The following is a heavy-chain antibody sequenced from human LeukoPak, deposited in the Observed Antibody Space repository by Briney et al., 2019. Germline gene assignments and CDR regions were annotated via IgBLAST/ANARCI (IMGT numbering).Heavy chain of an antibody. CDR1: GGSISSYY. V-gene: IGHV4-59*08. CDR3: ARLGYSYGSYYYCMDV. CDR2: IYYSGST. D-gene: IGHD5-18*01. J-gene: IGHJ6*03. Sequence: SETLSLTCTVSGGSISSYYWSWIRQPPGKGLEWIGYIYYSGSTNYNPSLKSRVTTSVDTSKNQFSLKLSSVTAADTAVYYCARLGYSYGSYYYCMDVWGKGTTVTASS.